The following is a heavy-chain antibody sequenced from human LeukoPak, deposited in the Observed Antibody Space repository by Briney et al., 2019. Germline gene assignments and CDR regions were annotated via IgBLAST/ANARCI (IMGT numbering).Heavy chain of an antibody. D-gene: IGHD3-3*01. CDR1: GGSISSSSYY. CDR3: ARELRFLDHYYMDV. V-gene: IGHV4-39*02. J-gene: IGHJ6*03. CDR2: IYYSGST. Sequence: PSETLSLTCTVSGGSISSSSYYWGWIRQPPGKGLEWIGSIYYSGSTYYNPSLKSRVTISVDTSKNQFSLKLSSVTAADTAVYYCARELRFLDHYYMDVWGKGTTVTVSS.